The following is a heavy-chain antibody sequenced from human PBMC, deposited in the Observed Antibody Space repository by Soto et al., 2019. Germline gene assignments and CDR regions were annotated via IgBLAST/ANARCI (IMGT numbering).Heavy chain of an antibody. V-gene: IGHV3-48*02. D-gene: IGHD6-13*01. CDR2: ISSSGDAI. CDR1: GFIFSDYT. Sequence: EVQLVESGGDLVQPGGSLRLSCAASGFIFSDYTMTWVRQAPGRGLEFVSHISSSGDAIFYAESVKGRFTVSRDNAKNSLYRQMNSLRDDDTAVYFCAREHSGSTWFVGVYYFFGMDVWGQGTAVTVSS. J-gene: IGHJ6*02. CDR3: AREHSGSTWFVGVYYFFGMDV.